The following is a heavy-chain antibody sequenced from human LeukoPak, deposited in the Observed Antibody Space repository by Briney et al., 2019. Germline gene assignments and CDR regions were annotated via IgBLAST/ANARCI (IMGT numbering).Heavy chain of an antibody. CDR1: GFTFTSYV. V-gene: IGHV1-18*01. D-gene: IGHD5-12*01. J-gene: IGHJ6*02. CDR2: ISAYVGHT. CDR3: ARARVASHPFYYYALDV. Sequence: ASVKVSCTASGFTFTSYVFTWVRQAPGQGLEWMGWISAYVGHTDYAQKLQGRVTLTTDTSTSTAYMELRSLRSDDTAVYFCARARVASHPFYYYALDVWGQGTTVTVSS.